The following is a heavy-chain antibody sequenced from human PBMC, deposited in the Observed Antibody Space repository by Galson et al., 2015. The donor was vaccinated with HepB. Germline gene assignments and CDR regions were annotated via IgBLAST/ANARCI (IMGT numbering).Heavy chain of an antibody. Sequence: SLRLSCAASGFTFSSYWMSWVRQAPGKGLEWVANIKQDESDKYYMESVEGRFTISRDNAKKSLYLQMNSLRAEDTAVYYCARRRCSSTSCFFDYWGQGTLVTVSS. CDR1: GFTFSSYW. CDR3: ARRRCSSTSCFFDY. J-gene: IGHJ4*02. CDR2: IKQDESDK. V-gene: IGHV3-7*03. D-gene: IGHD2-2*01.